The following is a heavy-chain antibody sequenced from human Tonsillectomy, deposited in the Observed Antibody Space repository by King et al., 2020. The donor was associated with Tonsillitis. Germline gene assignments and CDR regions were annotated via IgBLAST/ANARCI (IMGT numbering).Heavy chain of an antibody. D-gene: IGHD3-16*01. CDR3: AREFWGAGDY. J-gene: IGHJ4*02. CDR2: ISPGGTYI. V-gene: IGHV3-74*01. CDR1: GFAFSTYW. Sequence: VQLVESGGGLIQPGGSLRLSCAASGFAFSTYWMFWVRQGPGKGLEWVSRISPGGTYIRYADSVMGRFSISRDNAKNTLFLQLSSLRAEDTAVYYCAREFWGAGDYWGQGTQVMVSS.